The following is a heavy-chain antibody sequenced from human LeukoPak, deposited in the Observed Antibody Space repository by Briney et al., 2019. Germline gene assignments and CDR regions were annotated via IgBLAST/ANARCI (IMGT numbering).Heavy chain of an antibody. CDR3: ARARDYGGNAIFFDY. V-gene: IGHV3-20*04. J-gene: IGHJ4*02. CDR2: ISWNGGST. Sequence: GGSLRLSCAASGFTFDDYGMSWVRQAPGKGLECVSGISWNGGSTDYADSVKDRFTVSRDNAKSSLLLQMNSLRAEDTALYYCARARDYGGNAIFFDYWGQGTLVTVSS. CDR1: GFTFDDYG. D-gene: IGHD4-23*01.